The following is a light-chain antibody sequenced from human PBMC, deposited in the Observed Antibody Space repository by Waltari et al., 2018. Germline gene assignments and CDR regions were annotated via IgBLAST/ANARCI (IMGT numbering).Light chain of an antibody. Sequence: YRQTPGRPPRTLVYKTSSQTSGVPDRVSGSVLGNKACLTVRGAQSSDESDSYCLLYMSRGLWVFGGGTKLAVL. V-gene: IGLV8-61*01. J-gene: IGLJ3*02. CDR2: KTS. CDR3: LLYMSRGLWV.